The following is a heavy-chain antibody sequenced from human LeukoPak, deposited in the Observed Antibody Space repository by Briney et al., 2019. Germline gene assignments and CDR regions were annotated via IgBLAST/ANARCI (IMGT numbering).Heavy chain of an antibody. Sequence: GGSLRLSCAASGFTFSSYAMSWVRQAPGKGLEWVSAISGSGGSSYYTDSVKGRFTISRDKSKNTLYMQMNSLRAEDTAVYYCAKDLSLYCGGDCYRNEFYFDFWGQGTLVTVSS. D-gene: IGHD2-21*02. CDR3: AKDLSLYCGGDCYRNEFYFDF. J-gene: IGHJ4*02. CDR2: ISGSGGSS. V-gene: IGHV3-23*01. CDR1: GFTFSSYA.